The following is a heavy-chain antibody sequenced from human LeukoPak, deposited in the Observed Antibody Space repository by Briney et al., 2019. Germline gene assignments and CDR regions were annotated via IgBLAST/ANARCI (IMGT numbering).Heavy chain of an antibody. Sequence: ASVKVSCTASGYTFSSYDISWVRQATGQGLEWMGWMNPNSGNTGYAQKFQGRVTMTRDTSIRTAYLELTSLKSEDTAVYYCTRGDRTTVAIDYWGQGSLVTVSS. CDR3: TRGDRTTVAIDY. D-gene: IGHD1-1*01. J-gene: IGHJ4*02. CDR1: GYTFSSYD. V-gene: IGHV1-8*01. CDR2: MNPNSGNT.